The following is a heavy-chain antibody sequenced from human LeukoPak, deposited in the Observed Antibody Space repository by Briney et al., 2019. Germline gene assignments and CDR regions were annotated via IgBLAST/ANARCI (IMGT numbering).Heavy chain of an antibody. CDR2: LNAGNGIT. V-gene: IGHV1-3*01. CDR1: GYTFTNYA. D-gene: IGHD2-21*02. Sequence: ASVKVSCKASGYTFTNYAIHWVRQAPGQRLEWMGWLNAGNGITKHSQKFQDRVTITRDTSASTAYMELSSLRSEDTAVYYCARDLDRDEYGDFTDHWGQGTLVTVSS. CDR3: ARDLDRDEYGDFTDH. J-gene: IGHJ4*02.